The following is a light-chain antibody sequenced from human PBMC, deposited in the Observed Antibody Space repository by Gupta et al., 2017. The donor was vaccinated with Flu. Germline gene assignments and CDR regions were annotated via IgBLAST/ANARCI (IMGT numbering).Light chain of an antibody. CDR3: RQVTHGHLSFT. CDR1: QSLVYSDGNTY. J-gene: IGKJ5*01. Sequence: DVVMTQSPLSLPVTLGQPASISCRSSQSLVYSDGNTYLNWFQQRPGQSPRRLIYKVSNRDSGVPDRFSGSGAGTDGQLKINSGDAEDVRIYYCRQVTHGHLSFTFGQGTQLEIK. V-gene: IGKV2-30*01. CDR2: KVS.